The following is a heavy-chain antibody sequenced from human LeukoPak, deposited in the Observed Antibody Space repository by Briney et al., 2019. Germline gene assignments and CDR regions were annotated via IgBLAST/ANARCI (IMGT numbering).Heavy chain of an antibody. V-gene: IGHV1-69*13. CDR3: AKGYCSSTNCYARGDY. J-gene: IGHJ4*02. CDR2: IIPIFGTA. D-gene: IGHD2-2*01. CDR1: GGTFSNYV. Sequence: SVKVSCKASGGTFSNYVISWVRQAPGQGLEWMGGIIPIFGTANYAQKFQGRVTIIADESTSTAYMEVSSLRSEDTAVYCCAKGYCSSTNCYARGDYWGQGTLVTVSS.